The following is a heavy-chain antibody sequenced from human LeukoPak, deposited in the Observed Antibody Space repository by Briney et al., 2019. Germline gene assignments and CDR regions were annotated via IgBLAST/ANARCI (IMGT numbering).Heavy chain of an antibody. D-gene: IGHD1-26*01. CDR2: IYYSGST. Sequence: SETLSLTCTVSGGSMSSHYWSWIRQPPGKGLEWIGYIYYSGSTNYNPSLKSRVTISVDTSKNQFSLKLSSVTAADTAVYYCARGLGSYGLWGQGTLVTVSS. V-gene: IGHV4-59*11. J-gene: IGHJ4*02. CDR3: ARGLGSYGL. CDR1: GGSMSSHY.